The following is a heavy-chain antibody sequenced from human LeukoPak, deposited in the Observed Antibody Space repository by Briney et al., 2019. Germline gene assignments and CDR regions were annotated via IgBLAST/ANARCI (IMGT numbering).Heavy chain of an antibody. CDR2: IYYSGST. D-gene: IGHD6-13*01. J-gene: IGHJ4*02. CDR3: ARLIAAAGTRVDY. Sequence: SETLSLTCTVSGGSISSYYWSWIRQPPGKGLEWIGYIYYSGSTNYNPSLKSRVTISVDTSKNQFSLKLSSVTAADTAVYYCARLIAAAGTRVDYWGQGTLVTVSS. CDR1: GGSISSYY. V-gene: IGHV4-59*12.